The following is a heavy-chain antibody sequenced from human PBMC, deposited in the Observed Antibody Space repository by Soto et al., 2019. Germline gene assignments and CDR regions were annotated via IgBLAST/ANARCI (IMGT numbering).Heavy chain of an antibody. Sequence: GASVKVSCKASGGTFSSYAISWVRQAPGQGLEWMGGIIPIFGTANYAQKFQGRVTITADESTSTAYMELTNMDPLDTATYYCAHLYGSGTYQIDNNWFDPWGQGTLVTVSS. CDR3: AHLYGSGTYQIDNNWFDP. CDR2: IIPIFGTA. V-gene: IGHV1-69*13. J-gene: IGHJ5*02. D-gene: IGHD3-10*01. CDR1: GGTFSSYA.